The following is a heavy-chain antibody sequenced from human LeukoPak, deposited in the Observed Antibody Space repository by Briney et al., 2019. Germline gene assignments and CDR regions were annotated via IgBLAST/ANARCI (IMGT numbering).Heavy chain of an antibody. Sequence: ASVKVSFKPSGYTFTGYYLHWVRQAPGQALEWMGWINPNIGATMYAEKFQGRVTMTRDTSISTAYMELSSLRSDDTALYYCARDRVGSGWPRPFYFENWGQGTLVTVSS. D-gene: IGHD6-19*01. CDR2: INPNIGAT. CDR1: GYTFTGYY. CDR3: ARDRVGSGWPRPFYFEN. J-gene: IGHJ4*02. V-gene: IGHV1-2*02.